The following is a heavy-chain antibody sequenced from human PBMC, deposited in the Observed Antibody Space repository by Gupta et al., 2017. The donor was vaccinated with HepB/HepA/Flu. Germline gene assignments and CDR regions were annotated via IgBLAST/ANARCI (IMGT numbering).Heavy chain of an antibody. CDR2: IFHSGTA. CDR3: AREDYGSGSFDF. V-gene: IGHV4-30-2*01. CDR1: GGSISSGGYS. D-gene: IGHD3-10*01. J-gene: IGHJ4*02. Sequence: QLQLQESGSGLVKPSQTLSLTCAVSGGSISSGGYSWSWIRQPPGRGLEWIGYIFHSGTAYYNPSLKSRVTMSVDKSKNQFSLKLSSVTAADTAVYFCAREDYGSGSFDFCGQGTLVIVS.